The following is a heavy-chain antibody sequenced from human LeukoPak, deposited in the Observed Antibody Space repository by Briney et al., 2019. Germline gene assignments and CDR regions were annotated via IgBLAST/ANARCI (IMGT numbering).Heavy chain of an antibody. CDR2: MNPNSGNT. V-gene: IGHV1-8*01. J-gene: IGHJ6*02. CDR1: GYTFTSYD. CDR3: ARIIAAAGTVGFDYYYYGMDV. Sequence: ASVKVPCKASGYTFTSYDINWVRQATGQGLEWMGWMNPNSGNTGYAQKFQGRVTMTRNTSISTAYMELSSLRSEDTAVYCCARIIAAAGTVGFDYYYYGMDVWGQGTTVTVSS. D-gene: IGHD6-13*01.